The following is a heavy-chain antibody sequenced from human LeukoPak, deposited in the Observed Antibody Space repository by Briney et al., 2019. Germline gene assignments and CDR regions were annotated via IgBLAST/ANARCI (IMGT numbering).Heavy chain of an antibody. D-gene: IGHD6-6*01. CDR3: ARDGLRIAARPSPTDY. V-gene: IGHV1-3*01. J-gene: IGHJ4*02. Sequence: GRSLRLSCAASGFTFTSYAMHWVRQAPGQRLEWMGWINAGNGNTKYSQKFQGRVTITRDTSASTAYMELSSLRSEDTAVYYCARDGLRIAARPSPTDYWGQGTLVTVSS. CDR1: GFTFTSYA. CDR2: INAGNGNT.